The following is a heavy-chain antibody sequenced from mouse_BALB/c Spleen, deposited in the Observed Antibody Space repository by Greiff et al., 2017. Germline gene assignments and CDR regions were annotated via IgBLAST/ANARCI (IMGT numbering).Heavy chain of an antibody. CDR1: GFAFSSYD. D-gene: IGHD2-10*02. Sequence: EVKVVESGGGLVKPGGSLKLSCAASGFAFSSYDMSWVRQTPEKRLEWVAYISSGGGSTYYPDTVKGRFTISRDNAKNTLYLQMSSLKSEDTAMYYCARHKYGNYVFWEDYWGQGTSVTVSS. V-gene: IGHV5-12-1*01. J-gene: IGHJ4*01. CDR3: ARHKYGNYVFWEDY. CDR2: ISSGGGST.